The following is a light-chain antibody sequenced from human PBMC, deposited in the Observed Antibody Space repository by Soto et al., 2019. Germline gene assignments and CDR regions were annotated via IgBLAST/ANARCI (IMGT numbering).Light chain of an antibody. V-gene: IGKV1-39*01. J-gene: IGKJ1*01. CDR2: AAS. CDR3: QQAYGAPPT. CDR1: QSITTY. Sequence: DIQMTQSPSSLSSSVGDRVTITCRASQSITTYLNWYQQTLGEAPKLLIYAASRLQIGVPSRFSGSGSGTDFTLTISSLQPEDFATYYCQQAYGAPPTFGQGTKVDIK.